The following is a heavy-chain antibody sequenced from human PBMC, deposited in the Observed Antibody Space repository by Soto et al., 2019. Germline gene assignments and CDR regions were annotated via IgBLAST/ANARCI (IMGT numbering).Heavy chain of an antibody. CDR2: IYYSGTT. J-gene: IGHJ4*02. CDR1: NSPISDFY. CDR3: ARREIQGPIDY. V-gene: IGHV4-59*04. D-gene: IGHD1-26*01. Sequence: PSETLSLTCNVSNSPISDFYWSWFRQPPGKGLEWIGYIYYSGTTYYNPSLKSRVTMSVDTSKNQFSLKLTSVTAVDTAVYYRARREIQGPIDYWGQGTLVTVPQ.